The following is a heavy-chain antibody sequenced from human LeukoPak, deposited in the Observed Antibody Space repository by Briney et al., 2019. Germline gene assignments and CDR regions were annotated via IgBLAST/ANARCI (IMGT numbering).Heavy chain of an antibody. Sequence: SETLSLTCTVSGGSISSYYWSWIRQPPGKGLEWIGYIYYSGSTNYNPSLKSRVTISVDTSKNQFSLKLSSVTATDTAVYYCARRAPYSYEWSTLDYWGQGALVTVSS. CDR1: GGSISSYY. J-gene: IGHJ4*02. D-gene: IGHD5-18*01. CDR2: IYYSGST. CDR3: ARRAPYSYEWSTLDY. V-gene: IGHV4-59*08.